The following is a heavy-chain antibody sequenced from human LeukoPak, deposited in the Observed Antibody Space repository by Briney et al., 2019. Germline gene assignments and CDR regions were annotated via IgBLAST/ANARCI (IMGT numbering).Heavy chain of an antibody. CDR2: VYTSGST. CDR1: GGSISGYY. Sequence: KTSETLSLTCSVSGGSISGYYWTWIRQPAGKGLEWIGRVYTSGSTHYNPSLKTRLTMSVDTSKNQFSLKLSSVTVADTAVYYCARLITGTTTAFDIWGQGTMVTVSS. CDR3: ARLITGTTTAFDI. D-gene: IGHD1-7*01. V-gene: IGHV4-4*07. J-gene: IGHJ3*02.